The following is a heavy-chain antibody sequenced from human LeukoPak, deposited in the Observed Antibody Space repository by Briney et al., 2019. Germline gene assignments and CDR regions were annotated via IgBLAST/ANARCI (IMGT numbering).Heavy chain of an antibody. CDR1: GGSISSYY. J-gene: IGHJ4*02. Sequence: SETLSLTCTVSGGSISSYYWGWIRQPPGKGLEWIGTIYYRGNTYYNPSLKSRLTISVDTSKNQFSLKLRSVTAADTALYYCASTSPKYYYESSGYSSLFDNWGQGTLVTVPS. V-gene: IGHV4-39*07. CDR3: ASTSPKYYYESSGYSSLFDN. CDR2: IYYRGNT. D-gene: IGHD3-22*01.